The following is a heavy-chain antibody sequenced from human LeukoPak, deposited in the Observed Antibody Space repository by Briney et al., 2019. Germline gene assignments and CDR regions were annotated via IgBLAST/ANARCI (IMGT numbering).Heavy chain of an antibody. CDR3: ARENCGGDCPNWFDP. D-gene: IGHD2-21*02. CDR2: ISAYNGNT. CDR1: GYTFTSYG. V-gene: IGHV1-18*01. Sequence: GVSVKVSCKASGYTFTSYGISWVRQAPGQGLEWMGWISAYNGNTNYAQKLQGRVTMTTDTSTSTAYMELRSLRSDDTAVYYCARENCGGDCPNWFDPWGQGTLVTVSS. J-gene: IGHJ5*02.